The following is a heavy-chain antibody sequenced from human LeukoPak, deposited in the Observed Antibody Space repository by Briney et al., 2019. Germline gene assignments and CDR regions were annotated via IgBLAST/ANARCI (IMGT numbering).Heavy chain of an antibody. CDR1: GGSFSGYY. D-gene: IGHD3-22*01. CDR2: INHSGST. V-gene: IGHV4-34*01. CDR3: ARHVHVSMIVVILSDYFDY. J-gene: IGHJ4*02. Sequence: SETLSLTCAVYGGSFSGYYWSWIRQPPGKGLEWIGEINHSGSTNYNPSLKSRVTISVDTSKNQFSLKLSSVTAADTAVYYCARHVHVSMIVVILSDYFDYWGRGTLVSVSS.